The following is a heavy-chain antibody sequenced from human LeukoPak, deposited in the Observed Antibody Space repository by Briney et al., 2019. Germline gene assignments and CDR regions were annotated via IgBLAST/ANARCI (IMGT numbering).Heavy chain of an antibody. CDR3: VRDSNPILHGMDV. J-gene: IGHJ6*02. D-gene: IGHD4-11*01. CDR2: INGYNGNT. V-gene: IGHV1-18*01. CDR1: GYTFTSYG. Sequence: GASVKVSCKASGYTFTSYGISWVRQAPGQGLEWMGWINGYNGNTRYARKFQGRVTMTTDTSTSTAYMELKSLRSDDTGLFYCVRDSNPILHGMDVWGQGTTVTVS.